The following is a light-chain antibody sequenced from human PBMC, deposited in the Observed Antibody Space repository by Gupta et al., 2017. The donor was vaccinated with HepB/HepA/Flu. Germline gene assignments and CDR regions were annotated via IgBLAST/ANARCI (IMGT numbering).Light chain of an antibody. CDR3: QQNYSCFT. CDR1: QNIANY. J-gene: IGKJ4*01. V-gene: IGKV1-39*01. CDR2: AAS. Sequence: IRMAQSPSSLSASLGDRVTITCRASQNIANYLTWYQHKPGKAPKLIIYAASSYKSGVTSSFSGGGDTKDFPLTSSRRQYEDCAVYYPQQNYSCFTFGRGTKVDIK.